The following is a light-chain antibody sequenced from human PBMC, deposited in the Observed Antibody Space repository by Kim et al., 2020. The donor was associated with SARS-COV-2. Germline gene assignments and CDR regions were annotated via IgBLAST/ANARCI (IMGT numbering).Light chain of an antibody. Sequence: EIVLTQSPGTLSLSPGERATLSCRASQSISSSYLGWYQQKPGQAPRLLIYGASSRATGIPDRFSGSGSGTDFTLTISRLQPEDFAVYYCQHDSSAPYSFGQGTKLEI. CDR1: QSISSSY. CDR3: QHDSSAPYS. J-gene: IGKJ2*03. V-gene: IGKV3-20*01. CDR2: GAS.